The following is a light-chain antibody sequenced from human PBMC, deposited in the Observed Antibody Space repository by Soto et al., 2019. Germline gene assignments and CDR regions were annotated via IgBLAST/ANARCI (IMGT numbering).Light chain of an antibody. Sequence: EIVLTQSPGTLSLSPGERATLSCRASQSVTSNYLAWYQQKPGQAPGLLIFGASIRDTGIPDRFSGSGSGTDFTLTISRLEPEDFAVYHCQQYGRSPTTFGQGTKVEIK. V-gene: IGKV3-20*01. CDR1: QSVTSNY. CDR2: GAS. J-gene: IGKJ1*01. CDR3: QQYGRSPTT.